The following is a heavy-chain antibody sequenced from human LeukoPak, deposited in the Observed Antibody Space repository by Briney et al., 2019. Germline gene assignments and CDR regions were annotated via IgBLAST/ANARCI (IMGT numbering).Heavy chain of an antibody. D-gene: IGHD3-22*01. Sequence: GGSLRLSCAASGFTVSSNYMSWVRQAPGKGLEWVSVIYSGGSTYYADSVKGRFTISRDNSKNTLYLQMNSLRAEDTAVYYCARDTPHYYDSSGQPSWGQGTLVTVSS. V-gene: IGHV3-66*01. J-gene: IGHJ5*02. CDR3: ARDTPHYYDSSGQPS. CDR1: GFTVSSNY. CDR2: IYSGGST.